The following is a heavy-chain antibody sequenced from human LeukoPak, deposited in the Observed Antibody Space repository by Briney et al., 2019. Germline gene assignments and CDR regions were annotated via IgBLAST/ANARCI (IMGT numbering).Heavy chain of an antibody. D-gene: IGHD2-15*01. Sequence: GASVKVSCEASGYTFTGYYMHWVRQAPGQGLEWMGWINPNSGGTNYAQKLQGRVTMTTDTSTSTAYMELRSLRSDDTAVYYCARDGVVAWYYFDYWGQGTLVTVSS. CDR1: GYTFTGYY. J-gene: IGHJ4*02. V-gene: IGHV1-2*02. CDR3: ARDGVVAWYYFDY. CDR2: INPNSGGT.